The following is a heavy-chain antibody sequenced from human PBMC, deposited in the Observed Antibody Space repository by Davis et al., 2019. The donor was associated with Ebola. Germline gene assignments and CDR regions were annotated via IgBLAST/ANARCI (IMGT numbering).Heavy chain of an antibody. D-gene: IGHD2-2*01. CDR2: IWYDGSDK. CDR1: GFTFSSYG. J-gene: IGHJ3*02. V-gene: IGHV3-30*02. Sequence: PGGSLRLSCAASGFTFSSYGMHWVRQAPGKGLEWVAVIWYDGSDKYYADSVKGRFTISRDNSKNTLYLQMNSLRAEDTAVYYCAKDRVPAADAFDIWGQGTMVTVSS. CDR3: AKDRVPAADAFDI.